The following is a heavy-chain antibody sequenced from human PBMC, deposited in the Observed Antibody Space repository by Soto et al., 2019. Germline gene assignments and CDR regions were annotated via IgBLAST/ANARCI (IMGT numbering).Heavy chain of an antibody. CDR3: ATAGEGYFAS. Sequence: GGSLRLSCAAAGFTFSSSWMHWVRQTPGKGLVWVSRINSDGSGTVYADSVKGRFTISKDIAKNTLYLQMNSLRAEDTAVYYCATAGEGYFASWGPGTLVTVSS. D-gene: IGHD3-10*01. V-gene: IGHV3-74*01. CDR2: INSDGSGT. CDR1: GFTFSSSW. J-gene: IGHJ4*02.